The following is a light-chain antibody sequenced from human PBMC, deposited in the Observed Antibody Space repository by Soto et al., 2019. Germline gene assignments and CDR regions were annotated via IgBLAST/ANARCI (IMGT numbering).Light chain of an antibody. CDR1: KIGSKS. CDR3: QVWDRSSDLQDV. J-gene: IGLJ1*01. Sequence: SYELTQPPSVSVAPGKTARITCGGNKIGSKSVHWYQQTPGQAPVLVIYYDSDRPSGIPERFSGSNSGNTATLTISRVEAGDEADYYCQVWDRSSDLQDVFGTGTKLTVL. V-gene: IGLV3-21*04. CDR2: YDS.